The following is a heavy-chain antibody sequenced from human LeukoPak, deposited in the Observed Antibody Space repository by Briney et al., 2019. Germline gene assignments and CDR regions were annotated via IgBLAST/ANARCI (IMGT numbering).Heavy chain of an antibody. Sequence: PSETLSLTCAVYGGSFSGYYWSWIRQPPGKGLEWIGEINHSGSTNYNPSLKSRVTISVDTSKNQFSLKLSSVTAADTAVYYCATLDYGDLTFDYWGQGTLVTVSS. J-gene: IGHJ4*02. CDR2: INHSGST. CDR3: ATLDYGDLTFDY. D-gene: IGHD4-17*01. V-gene: IGHV4-34*01. CDR1: GGSFSGYY.